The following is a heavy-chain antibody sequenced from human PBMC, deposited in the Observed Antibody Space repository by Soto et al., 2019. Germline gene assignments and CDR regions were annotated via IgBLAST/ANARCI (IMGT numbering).Heavy chain of an antibody. CDR3: ARPSDVVAFTGEAFDI. Sequence: ASVKVSCKASGDTFTSYAMHWVRRAPGQRLEWMGWINAGNGNTKYSQKFQGRVTITRDTSASTAYMELSSLRSEDTAVYYCARPSDVVAFTGEAFDIWGQGTMVTVSS. D-gene: IGHD2-15*01. CDR2: INAGNGNT. J-gene: IGHJ3*02. CDR1: GDTFTSYA. V-gene: IGHV1-3*01.